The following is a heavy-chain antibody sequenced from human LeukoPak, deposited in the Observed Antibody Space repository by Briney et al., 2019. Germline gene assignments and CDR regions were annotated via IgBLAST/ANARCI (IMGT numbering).Heavy chain of an antibody. J-gene: IGHJ4*02. CDR3: ARLDGSGSYRWGYYFDY. CDR2: ISHSGTT. D-gene: IGHD3-10*01. CDR1: GGSIDITNY. V-gene: IGHV4-4*02. Sequence: SETLSLTCGVSGGSIDITNYWSWVRQAPGKGLEWIGEISHSGTTNYNPSLRSRVAMSLDGANNQFSLKLNSVTAADTALYYCARLDGSGSYRWGYYFDYWGQGALVTVSS.